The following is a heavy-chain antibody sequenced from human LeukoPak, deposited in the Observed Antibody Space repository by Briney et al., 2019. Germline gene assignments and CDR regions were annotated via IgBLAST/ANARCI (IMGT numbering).Heavy chain of an antibody. CDR1: GYSFTNYW. D-gene: IGHD3-10*01. J-gene: IGHJ6*02. Sequence: GESLKISCKGSGYSFTNYWIGWVRQMPGKGLEWLGITYPDDSYTNYSPSFQGHVTISADKSISTAYLQWSSLKASDTAMYYCARHGSGSYYYYGMDVWGQGTTVTVSS. V-gene: IGHV5-51*01. CDR2: TYPDDSYT. CDR3: ARHGSGSYYYYGMDV.